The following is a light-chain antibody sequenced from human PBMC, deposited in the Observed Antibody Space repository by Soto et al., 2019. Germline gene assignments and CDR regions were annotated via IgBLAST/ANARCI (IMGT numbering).Light chain of an antibody. Sequence: DIVMTQSPDSLAVSLGERATINCKSSQSVLDSSKNKNYLVWYQQKPGQPPKLLIYWASTRESGVPDRFSGSGSGTDCTLTISSRQAEDVAVYYCQQYYSTPRTFGQGTKVEIK. J-gene: IGKJ1*01. CDR3: QQYYSTPRT. V-gene: IGKV4-1*01. CDR1: QSVLDSSKNKNY. CDR2: WAS.